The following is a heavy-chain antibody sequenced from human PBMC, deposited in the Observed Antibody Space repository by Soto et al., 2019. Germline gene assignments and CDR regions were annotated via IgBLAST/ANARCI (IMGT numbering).Heavy chain of an antibody. CDR3: ARVEGYYDSSGYNWFDP. CDR1: GGSISSGDYY. Sequence: QVQLQESGPGLVKPSQTLSLTCTVSGGSISSGDYYWTWIRQPPGKGLEWIGYIYYSGSTHYNPSLKSRLTTSLDPSKNQFSLKLSSVTAADTAVYYCARVEGYYDSSGYNWFDPWGQGTLVTVSS. V-gene: IGHV4-30-4*01. J-gene: IGHJ5*02. CDR2: IYYSGST. D-gene: IGHD3-22*01.